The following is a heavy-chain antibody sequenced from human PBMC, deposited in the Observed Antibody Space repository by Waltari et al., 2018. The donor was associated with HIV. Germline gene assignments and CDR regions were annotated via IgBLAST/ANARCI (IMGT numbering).Heavy chain of an antibody. V-gene: IGHV3-30*03. CDR2: ITYDGSKR. J-gene: IGHJ6*02. CDR3: ARRRTGGLDL. CDR1: GLSIRDDA. D-gene: IGHD2-8*02. Sequence: IESGGGVVQTGTSLRLSCVASGLSIRDDAMHWVRQPAGGGLDWIGVITYDGSKRFVLDSLKDRFTISRDNSKDTLYLAMKNLRVDDAGVYYCARRRTGGLDLWCQGATVIVS.